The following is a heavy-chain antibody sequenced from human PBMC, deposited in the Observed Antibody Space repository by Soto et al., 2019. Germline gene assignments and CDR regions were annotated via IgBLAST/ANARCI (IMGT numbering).Heavy chain of an antibody. V-gene: IGHV4-34*02. Sequence: QVQLQEWGAGLLKPSETLSLTCAVYGGSFSGYYWSWIRQPPGKGLEWIGEINHSGSTNYNPSLKSRITMSVDTSKNQFSLKLSSVTAADMAVYYCARLRWEQPWVFDYWGQGTLVTVSS. J-gene: IGHJ4*02. CDR3: ARLRWEQPWVFDY. CDR1: GGSFSGYY. D-gene: IGHD1-26*01. CDR2: INHSGST.